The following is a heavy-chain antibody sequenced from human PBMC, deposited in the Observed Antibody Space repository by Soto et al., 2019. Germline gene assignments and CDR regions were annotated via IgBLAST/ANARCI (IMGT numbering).Heavy chain of an antibody. CDR1: GFTFSSYA. J-gene: IGHJ4*02. CDR2: ISGSGGST. Sequence: SGGSLRLSCAASGFTFSSYAMSWVRQAPGKGLEWVSAISGSGGSTYYADSVKGRFTISRDNSKNTLYLQMNSLRAEDTAVYYCAKDLSNSDVLVVVAATLLSNYFDYWGQGTLVPVSS. D-gene: IGHD2-15*01. V-gene: IGHV3-23*01. CDR3: AKDLSNSDVLVVVAATLLSNYFDY.